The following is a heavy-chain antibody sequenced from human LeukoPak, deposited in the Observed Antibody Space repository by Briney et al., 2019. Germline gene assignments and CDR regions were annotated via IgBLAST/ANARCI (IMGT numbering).Heavy chain of an antibody. CDR3: AKDGIGHCSSTSCYAWAYFDH. D-gene: IGHD2-2*01. V-gene: IGHV3-30*02. J-gene: IGHJ4*02. CDR2: IRYDGSNK. CDR1: GFTFSSYG. Sequence: GGSLRLSCAASGFTFSSYGMHWVRQAPGKGLEWVAFIRYDGSNKYYADSVKGRFTISRDNSKNTLYLQMNSLRAEDTAVYYCAKDGIGHCSSTSCYAWAYFDHWGQGTLVTVSS.